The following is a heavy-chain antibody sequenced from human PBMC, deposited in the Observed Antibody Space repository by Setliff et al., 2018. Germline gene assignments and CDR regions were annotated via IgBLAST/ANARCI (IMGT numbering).Heavy chain of an antibody. CDR3: VRSAVYCASDCYPRYFDS. J-gene: IGHJ4*02. D-gene: IGHD2-21*01. Sequence: LSLTCTVSGASITNINYYWGLIRQPPGKGLEWIGSIFYSGRTFYNPSLKSRVTISVDTSKNQFSLTLSSVTAADTAVYYCVRSAVYCASDCYPRYFDSWGQGTLVTVSS. V-gene: IGHV4-39*01. CDR2: IFYSGRT. CDR1: GASITNINYY.